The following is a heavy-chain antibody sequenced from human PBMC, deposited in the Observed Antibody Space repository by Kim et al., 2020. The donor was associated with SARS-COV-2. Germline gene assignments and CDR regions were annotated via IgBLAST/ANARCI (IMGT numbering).Heavy chain of an antibody. CDR1: GFTFSSYS. CDR3: ARDGGGGDYDYVWGSVAAPVGFDY. J-gene: IGHJ4*02. CDR2: ISSSSSYI. D-gene: IGHD3-16*01. Sequence: GGSLRLSCAASGFTFSSYSMNWVRQAPGKGLEWVSSISSSSSYIYYADSVKGRFTISRDNAKNSLYLQMNSLRAEDTAVYYCARDGGGGDYDYVWGSVAAPVGFDYWGQGTLVTVSS. V-gene: IGHV3-21*01.